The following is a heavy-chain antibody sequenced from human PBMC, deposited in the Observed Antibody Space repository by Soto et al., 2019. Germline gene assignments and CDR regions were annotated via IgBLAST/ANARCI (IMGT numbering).Heavy chain of an antibody. D-gene: IGHD1-1*01. J-gene: IGHJ6*02. CDR3: ARATSLGGMDV. Sequence: EVQLVESGGGLVMPGGSLRLSCIASGFSFSTYSMNWVRQAPGKGLEWVSTIRRSGDYTYYADSLKGRFTTSRDNAKNSLSLKMISLRAEDTAVYYWARATSLGGMDVWGQGTTVTVSS. V-gene: IGHV3-21*01. CDR1: GFSFSTYS. CDR2: IRRSGDYT.